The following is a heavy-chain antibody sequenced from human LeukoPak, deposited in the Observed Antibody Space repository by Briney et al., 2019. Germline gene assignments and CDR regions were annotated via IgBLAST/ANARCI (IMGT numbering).Heavy chain of an antibody. CDR2: IKQDGSEK. J-gene: IGHJ4*02. CDR1: GFTFSDYY. V-gene: IGHV3-7*01. CDR3: AREDYFDY. Sequence: GGSLRLSCAASGFTFSDYYMNWVRQAPGKGLEWVANIKQDGSEKYYVDSVKGRFTISRDNAKNSLYLQMNSLRAEDTAVYYCAREDYFDYWGQGTLVTVSS.